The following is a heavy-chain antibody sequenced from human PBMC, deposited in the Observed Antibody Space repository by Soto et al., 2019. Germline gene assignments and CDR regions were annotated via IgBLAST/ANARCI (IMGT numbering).Heavy chain of an antibody. D-gene: IGHD3-22*01. J-gene: IGHJ4*02. CDR3: ARTPRGFTMIVVVTPPPYYFDY. CDR1: GFTFSSYA. V-gene: IGHV3-30-3*01. Sequence: HPGGSLRLSCAASGFTFSSYAMHWVRQAPGKGLEWVAVISYDGSNKYYADSVKGRFTISRDNSKNTLYLQMNSLRAEDTAVYYCARTPRGFTMIVVVTPPPYYFDYWGQGTLVTVSS. CDR2: ISYDGSNK.